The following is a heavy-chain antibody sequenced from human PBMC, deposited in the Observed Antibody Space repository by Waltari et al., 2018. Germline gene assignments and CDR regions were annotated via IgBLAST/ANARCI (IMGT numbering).Heavy chain of an antibody. CDR3: ARAYCGGDCYLGYFDL. J-gene: IGHJ2*01. CDR1: GYTVTSYG. D-gene: IGHD2-21*02. CDR2: ISAYNGNT. Sequence: QVQLVQSGAEVKKPGASVKVSCKASGYTVTSYGISWVRRAPGQGLEWMGWISAYNGNTNYAQQLQGRVTMTTDTSTSTAYMELRSLRSDDTAVYYCARAYCGGDCYLGYFDLWGRGTLVTVSS. V-gene: IGHV1-18*04.